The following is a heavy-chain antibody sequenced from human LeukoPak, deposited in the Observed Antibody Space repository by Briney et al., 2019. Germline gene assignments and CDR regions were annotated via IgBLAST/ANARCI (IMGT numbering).Heavy chain of an antibody. Sequence: GRSLRLSCAASGFAFDAFGIHWVRQAPGKGLEWVAVISSDGGKEYYGDSVKGRFTISRDNSKNMLYLQMDSLRAEDSGVYYCAKSGGYCTDGICYHFDYWGQGTLVTVSS. D-gene: IGHD2-8*01. CDR1: GFAFDAFG. CDR2: ISSDGGKE. V-gene: IGHV3-30*18. J-gene: IGHJ4*02. CDR3: AKSGGYCTDGICYHFDY.